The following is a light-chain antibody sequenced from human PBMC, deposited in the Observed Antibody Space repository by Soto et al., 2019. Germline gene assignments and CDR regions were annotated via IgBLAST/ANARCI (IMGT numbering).Light chain of an antibody. J-gene: IGKJ2*01. CDR3: QQYGSSSLYT. CDR2: GAS. CDR1: QSLSSSN. Sequence: ESVLTQSPGTLSLSPGERATLSCRASQSLSSSNLAWYQQKPGQAPRLLIYGASSRATGIPDRFSGSGSGTDLTLTISRLEPEDFAVYYCQQYGSSSLYTFGQGTKLEIK. V-gene: IGKV3-20*01.